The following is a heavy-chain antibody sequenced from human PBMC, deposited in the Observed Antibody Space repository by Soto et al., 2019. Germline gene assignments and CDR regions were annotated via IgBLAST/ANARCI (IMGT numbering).Heavy chain of an antibody. V-gene: IGHV4-59*01. Sequence: QVQLQESGPGLVKPSETLSLTCTVSGDSISDYYWSWIRQPPGKGLEWIGYIHYSGSTNQNPSLKLRVTTSIDTSKNQFSLKVRSVTAADTAVYFCARGKVLFDYWGQGALVTVSS. CDR2: IHYSGST. J-gene: IGHJ4*02. CDR1: GDSISDYY. CDR3: ARGKVLFDY.